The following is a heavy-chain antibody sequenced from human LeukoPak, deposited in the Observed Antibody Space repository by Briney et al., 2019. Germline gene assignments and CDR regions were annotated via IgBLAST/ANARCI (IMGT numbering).Heavy chain of an antibody. CDR3: ARSIGYDSSGYYYSLFYFDY. CDR2: IYYSGST. Sequence: SETPSLTCTVSGGSMSSYYWSWIRQPPGKGLEWIGYIYYSGSTNYNPSLKSRVTISVDTSKNQFSLKLSSVTAADTAVYYCARSIGYDSSGYYYSLFYFDYWGQGTLVTVSS. V-gene: IGHV4-59*08. CDR1: GGSMSSYY. D-gene: IGHD3-22*01. J-gene: IGHJ4*02.